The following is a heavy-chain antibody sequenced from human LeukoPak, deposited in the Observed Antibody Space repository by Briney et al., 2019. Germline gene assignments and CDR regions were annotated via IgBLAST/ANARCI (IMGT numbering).Heavy chain of an antibody. V-gene: IGHV3-30*18. Sequence: PGRSLRLSCAASGFTFSSYGMHWVRQAPGKGLVWVAVISYDGSNKYYADSVKGRFTISRDNSKNTLYLQMNSLRAEDTAVYYCAKELDYYGSGPFDYWGQGTLVTVSS. CDR1: GFTFSSYG. CDR2: ISYDGSNK. J-gene: IGHJ4*02. D-gene: IGHD3-10*01. CDR3: AKELDYYGSGPFDY.